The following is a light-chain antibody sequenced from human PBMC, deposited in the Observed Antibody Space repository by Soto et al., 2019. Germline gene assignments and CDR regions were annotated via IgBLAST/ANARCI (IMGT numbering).Light chain of an antibody. V-gene: IGLV2-14*01. CDR1: SSDVGGYNY. Sequence: QSALTQPASVSGSPGQSITISCTGTSSDVGGYNYVSWYQQHPGKAPKLMIYEVSNRPSGVSHRFSGSKSGNTASLTISGLQAEDEADYYCSSYPDRSTPGYVFGTGTQLTVL. J-gene: IGLJ1*01. CDR3: SSYPDRSTPGYV. CDR2: EVS.